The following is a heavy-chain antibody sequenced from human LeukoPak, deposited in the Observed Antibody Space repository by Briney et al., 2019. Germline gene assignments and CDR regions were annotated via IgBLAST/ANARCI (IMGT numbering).Heavy chain of an antibody. D-gene: IGHD2-15*01. CDR1: GYTFTRYY. Sequence: ASMKGSCKASGYTFTRYYIHWGGQAPGQRVWWIGWINPNSGGTNYAQKFQGRVTMTRDTSISTAYMELSRLRSDDTAVYYCARDHCSGGSCYPQFDYWGQGTLVTVSS. J-gene: IGHJ4*02. CDR3: ARDHCSGGSCYPQFDY. CDR2: INPNSGGT. V-gene: IGHV1-2*02.